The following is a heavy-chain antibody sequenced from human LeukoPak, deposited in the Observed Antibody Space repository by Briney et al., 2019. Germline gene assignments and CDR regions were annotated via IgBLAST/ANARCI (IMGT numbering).Heavy chain of an antibody. Sequence: SETLSLTCTVSGGSISSYYWSWIRQPAGKGLEWIGRIYSSGSTNYNPSLKSRVTISLDTSKNQFSLKLSSVTAADTAAYYCARQYSDILTGYHRGELYWYFDLWGRGTLVTVSS. J-gene: IGHJ2*01. D-gene: IGHD3-9*01. CDR1: GGSISSYY. CDR3: ARQYSDILTGYHRGELYWYFDL. CDR2: IYSSGST. V-gene: IGHV4-4*07.